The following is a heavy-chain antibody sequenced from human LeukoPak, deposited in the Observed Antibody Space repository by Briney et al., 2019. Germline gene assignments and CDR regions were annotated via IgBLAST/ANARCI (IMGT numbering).Heavy chain of an antibody. CDR2: ISSSSSYI. CDR3: ARGLSGSMVY. D-gene: IGHD3-10*01. CDR1: GFTFSSYS. V-gene: IGHV3-21*01. Sequence: GGSLRLSCAASGFTFSSYSMNWVRQAPEKGLEWVSSISSSSSYIYYADSVKGRFTIPRDNAKNSLYLQMNSLRAEDTAVYYCARGLSGSMVYWGQGTLVTVSS. J-gene: IGHJ4*02.